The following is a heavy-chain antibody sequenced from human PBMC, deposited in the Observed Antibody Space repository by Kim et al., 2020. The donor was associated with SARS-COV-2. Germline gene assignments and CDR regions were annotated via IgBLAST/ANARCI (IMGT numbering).Heavy chain of an antibody. CDR1: GFSFTSYW. V-gene: IGHV5-51*01. J-gene: IGHJ4*02. CDR2: IYPSDSET. Sequence: GESLKISCKGSGFSFTSYWIAWVRQMPGKDLEWMGIIYPSDSETRYSPSFQGQVTMSADKSISTAYLQWNSLKASDTAMYFCARGGEWELIDYWGQGTLVTVSS. CDR3: ARGGEWELIDY. D-gene: IGHD1-26*01.